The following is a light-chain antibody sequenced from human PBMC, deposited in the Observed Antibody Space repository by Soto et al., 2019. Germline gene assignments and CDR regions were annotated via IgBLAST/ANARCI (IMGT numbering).Light chain of an antibody. CDR3: QQYNNWPPWT. V-gene: IGKV3-15*01. Sequence: EIVMTQSPATLSVSPRERATLSCRASQSVSSNLAWYQQKPGQAPRLLIYGASTRATGIPARFSGSGSGTEFTLTISSPQSEDFAVYYCQQYNNWPPWTFGQGTKVEIK. CDR2: GAS. CDR1: QSVSSN. J-gene: IGKJ1*01.